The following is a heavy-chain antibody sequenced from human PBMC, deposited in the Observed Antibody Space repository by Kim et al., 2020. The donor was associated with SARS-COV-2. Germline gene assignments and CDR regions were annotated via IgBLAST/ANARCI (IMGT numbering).Heavy chain of an antibody. V-gene: IGHV1-3*01. J-gene: IGHJ4*02. CDR2: INAGNGNT. D-gene: IGHD3-9*01. Sequence: DSVKVSCKASGYTFTSYAMHWVRQAPGQRLEWMGWINAGNGNTKYSQKFQGRVTITRDTSASTAYMELSSLRSEDTAVYYCARDGYDILTGYRPFDYWGQGTLVTVSS. CDR1: GYTFTSYA. CDR3: ARDGYDILTGYRPFDY.